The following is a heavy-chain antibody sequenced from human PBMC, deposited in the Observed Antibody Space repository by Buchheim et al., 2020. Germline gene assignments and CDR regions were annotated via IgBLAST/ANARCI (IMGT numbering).Heavy chain of an antibody. D-gene: IGHD3-9*01. V-gene: IGHV3-74*01. J-gene: IGHJ4*02. CDR2: ISSDGRMT. CDR1: GFTFSSHW. CDR3: ARDPSTDWYGLDN. Sequence: EVQLVESGGVLVQPGGSLRLSCAVSGFTFSSHWMHWVRQETGKGLEWVSRISSDGRMTTYADSVKGRFTISRDNAKSTLYLQMNILRVEDTAVYYCARDPSTDWYGLDNWGQGTL.